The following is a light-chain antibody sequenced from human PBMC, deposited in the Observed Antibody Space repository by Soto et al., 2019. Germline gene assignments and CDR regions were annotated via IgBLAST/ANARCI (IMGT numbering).Light chain of an antibody. Sequence: EIVLTQSPATLSLSPGERVTLSCRASQSVSNSLAWYQQKPGQPPRLLIYDVSNRATGIPARFSGSGSGTEFTLTIRSLQSEDFEVYYCQHYQPLWAFGQGTKVDIK. J-gene: IGKJ1*01. V-gene: IGKV3-11*01. CDR1: QSVSNS. CDR2: DVS. CDR3: QHYQPLWA.